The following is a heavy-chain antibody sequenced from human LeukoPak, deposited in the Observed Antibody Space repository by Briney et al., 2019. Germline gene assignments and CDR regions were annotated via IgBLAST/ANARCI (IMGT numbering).Heavy chain of an antibody. D-gene: IGHD2/OR15-2a*01. CDR3: ARVLFAPWYYYYYMDV. Sequence: SETLSLTCNVSGGSISSSNDYWGWLRQPPGKGLEWIATVYHNGNTYYNPSLRSRVTTSVDTSRNQFSLKLSSVTAADTAVYYCARVLFAPWYYYYYMDVWGKGTTVTVSS. CDR1: GGSISSSNDY. CDR2: VYHNGNT. V-gene: IGHV4-39*07. J-gene: IGHJ6*03.